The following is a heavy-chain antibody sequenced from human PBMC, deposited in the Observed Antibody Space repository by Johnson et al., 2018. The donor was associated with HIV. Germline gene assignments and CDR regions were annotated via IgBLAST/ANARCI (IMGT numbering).Heavy chain of an antibody. Sequence: VQLVESGGGLVQPGGSLRLSCAASGFTVSSNYMSWVRQAPGKGLEWVSAISGSGGSTYYADSVKGRFTISRDNSKNILYRQMNSLRPEDTAVYYCARDGRDMVTRGSFDIWGQGTMVTVSS. D-gene: IGHD5-18*01. CDR2: SGSGGST. CDR1: GFTVSSNY. J-gene: IGHJ3*02. CDR3: ARDGRDMVTRGSFDI. V-gene: IGHV3-66*02.